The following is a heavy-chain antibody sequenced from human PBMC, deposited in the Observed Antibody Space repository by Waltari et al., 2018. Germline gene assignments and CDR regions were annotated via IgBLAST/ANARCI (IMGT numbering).Heavy chain of an antibody. J-gene: IGHJ4*02. Sequence: EVQLLESGGTLVQPGGSLRLSCAASGFSCNTFAVTWVRQAPGKGLEWVSGISNSGDSVYYADSVKGRFTISRDNSKNTLYLQMNSLRAEDTAVYYCAKNWGGLDYWGQGTLVTVSS. CDR3: AKNWGGLDY. CDR1: GFSCNTFA. V-gene: IGHV3-23*01. D-gene: IGHD3-16*01. CDR2: ISNSGDSV.